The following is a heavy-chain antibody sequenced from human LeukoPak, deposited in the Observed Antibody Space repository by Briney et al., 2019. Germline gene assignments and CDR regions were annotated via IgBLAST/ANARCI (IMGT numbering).Heavy chain of an antibody. Sequence: PPETLSLTCTVSGGSIRIYNGNGIRQPPGKAREWIVHMSYSGSTNYNHSLKSRVTILVDTSKNQFSLKLSSVTAADTAVYYCARRIAFGGYLDYWGQGTQVTVSS. V-gene: IGHV4-59*01. J-gene: IGHJ4*02. CDR2: MSYSGST. D-gene: IGHD3-16*01. CDR1: GGSIRIYN. CDR3: ARRIAFGGYLDY.